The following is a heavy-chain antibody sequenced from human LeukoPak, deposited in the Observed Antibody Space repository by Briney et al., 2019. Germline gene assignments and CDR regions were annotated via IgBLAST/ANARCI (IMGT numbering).Heavy chain of an antibody. Sequence: PGRSLRLSCAASGFTFDDYAMHWVRQAPGKGLEWVSGISWNSGSIGYADSAKGRFTISRDNAKNSLYLQMNSLRAEDTALYYCAKDRITTVTTASAIDYWGQGTLVTVSS. V-gene: IGHV3-9*01. J-gene: IGHJ4*02. CDR3: AKDRITTVTTASAIDY. CDR2: ISWNSGSI. CDR1: GFTFDDYA. D-gene: IGHD4-17*01.